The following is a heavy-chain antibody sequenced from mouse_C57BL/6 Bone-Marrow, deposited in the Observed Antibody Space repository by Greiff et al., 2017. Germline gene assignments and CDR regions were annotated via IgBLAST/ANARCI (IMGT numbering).Heavy chain of an antibody. CDR1: GFSFTTYA. Sequence: EVHLVEPGGGLVQPKGSLKLSCAASGFSFTTYAMNWVRQAPGKGLEWVARISRKSNNYASNYADSVKDRFTISRDDSYIMLYLQMNNLTTEDTAVYYCVTAFAMDYWGQGTSLTVSS. J-gene: IGHJ4*01. CDR2: ISRKSNNYAS. V-gene: IGHV10-1*01. CDR3: VTAFAMDY.